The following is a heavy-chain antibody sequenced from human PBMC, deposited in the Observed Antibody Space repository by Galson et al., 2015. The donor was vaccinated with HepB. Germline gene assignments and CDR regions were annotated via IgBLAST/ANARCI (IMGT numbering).Heavy chain of an antibody. V-gene: IGHV3-74*03. CDR2: INSDGGAT. CDR3: ARVSSGSNSPFDN. CDR1: GFTLSRYW. D-gene: IGHD1-26*01. Sequence: SLRLSCAASGFTLSRYWMYWVRQAPGKGLVWVSRINSDGGATTYADSVKGRFTISRNGAKNTLYLQMSSLRAEDSAVYYCARVSSGSNSPFDNCVQGTLVTVSS. J-gene: IGHJ4*02.